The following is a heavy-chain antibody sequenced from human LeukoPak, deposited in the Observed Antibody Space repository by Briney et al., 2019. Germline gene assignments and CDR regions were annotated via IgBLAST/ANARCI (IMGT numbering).Heavy chain of an antibody. Sequence: ASVKVSCKASGYTFTSYGISWVRQAPGQGLEWMGWISAYNGNTNYAQKLQGRVTMTTDTSTSTAYMELRSLRSDDTAVYYCAREEGRWLVRLYYYGMDVWGKGTTVTVSS. CDR1: GYTFTSYG. CDR3: AREEGRWLVRLYYYGMDV. CDR2: ISAYNGNT. V-gene: IGHV1-18*04. D-gene: IGHD6-19*01. J-gene: IGHJ6*04.